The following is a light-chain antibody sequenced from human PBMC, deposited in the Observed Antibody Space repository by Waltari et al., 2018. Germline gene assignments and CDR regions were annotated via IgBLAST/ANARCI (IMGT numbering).Light chain of an antibody. CDR1: QSITWW. Sequence: DIHMTQSPSTLSAPVGDRVTITCRASQSITWWLAWYQQKPGKAPKLLISKASTLETGVPSRFSGTGSGTEVTLTINSLQPDDSATYFCQQYNLYPLTFGGGTTVGIK. V-gene: IGKV1-5*03. CDR3: QQYNLYPLT. CDR2: KAS. J-gene: IGKJ4*01.